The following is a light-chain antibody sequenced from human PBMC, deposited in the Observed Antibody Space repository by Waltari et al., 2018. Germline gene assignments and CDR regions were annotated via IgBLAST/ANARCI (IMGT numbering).Light chain of an antibody. CDR1: QSLVYAEGNTY. J-gene: IGKJ2*01. Sequence: DVVLTQSPVSLPVTLGQPASISCRSSQSLVYAEGNTYLNWFQQRPGQSPRRLVYKVSNRDSGVPDRFSGSGSGTDFTLKINRVEAEDVGVYYCRQGTHWPYTFGQGTKLEIK. CDR3: RQGTHWPYT. CDR2: KVS. V-gene: IGKV2-30*01.